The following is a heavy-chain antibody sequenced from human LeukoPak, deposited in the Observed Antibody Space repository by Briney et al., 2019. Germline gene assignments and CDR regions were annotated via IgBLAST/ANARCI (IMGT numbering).Heavy chain of an antibody. CDR2: ISWNSGSI. CDR1: GFTFDDYA. D-gene: IGHD3-22*01. Sequence: GRSLRLSCAASGFTFDDYAMHWVRQAPGKGLEWVSGISWNSGSIVYADSVKGRFTISRDNAENSLYLQMNSLRAEDTALYYCAKEASSGYYFGVAFDIWGQGTMVTVSS. V-gene: IGHV3-9*01. CDR3: AKEASSGYYFGVAFDI. J-gene: IGHJ3*02.